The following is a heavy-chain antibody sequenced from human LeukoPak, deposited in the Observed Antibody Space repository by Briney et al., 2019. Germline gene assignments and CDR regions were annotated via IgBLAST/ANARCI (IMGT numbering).Heavy chain of an antibody. D-gene: IGHD3-22*01. J-gene: IGHJ3*02. CDR3: AREEPPATYYYDSTAYFLRDDTFDI. V-gene: IGHV3-9*03. Sequence: GGSLRLSCAASGFTFDDYAMHWVRQAPGKGLEWVSGISWNSGSIGYADSVKGRFTISRDNAKNSLYLQMNSLRAEDMALYYCAREEPPATYYYDSTAYFLRDDTFDIWGQGTMVTVSS. CDR2: ISWNSGSI. CDR1: GFTFDDYA.